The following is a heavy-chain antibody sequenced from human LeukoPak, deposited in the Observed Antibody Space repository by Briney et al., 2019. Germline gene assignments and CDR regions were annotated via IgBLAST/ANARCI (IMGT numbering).Heavy chain of an antibody. D-gene: IGHD6-19*01. CDR3: ARGYGSSGWYGNVDY. CDR2: INHSGST. CDR1: GGSFSGYY. V-gene: IGHV4-34*01. Sequence: SETLSLTCAVYGGSFSGYYWSWIRQPPGKGLEWIGEINHSGSTNYNPSLKSRVTISVDTSKNQFSLKLSSVTAADTAVYYCARGYGSSGWYGNVDYWGQGTLVTVSS. J-gene: IGHJ4*02.